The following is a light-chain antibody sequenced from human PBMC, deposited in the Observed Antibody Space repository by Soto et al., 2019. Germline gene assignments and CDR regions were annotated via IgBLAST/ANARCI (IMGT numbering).Light chain of an antibody. J-gene: IGLJ1*01. CDR3: SAFTGTIFV. CDR1: SSDVGGNKY. CDR2: DVS. Sequence: QSALTQPASVSGSPGQSITISCTGSSSDVGGNKYVSWYQQYPGKAPKLMICDVSNRPSGVSNRFSGSKSGNTASLTISGLQAEDEADYYCSAFTGTIFVFGTGTRSPP. V-gene: IGLV2-14*01.